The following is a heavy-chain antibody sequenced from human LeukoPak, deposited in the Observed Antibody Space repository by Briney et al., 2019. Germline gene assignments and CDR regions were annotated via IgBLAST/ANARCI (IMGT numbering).Heavy chain of an antibody. V-gene: IGHV4-39*07. Sequence: SETLSLTCTVSGGSISSSSYYWGWIRQPPGKGLEWIGSIYYSGSTYYSPSLKSRVTISVDTSMNQVSLKVTSLTAADTAVYYCAASSGVTLGRFWGQGALVTVSS. CDR1: GGSISSSSYY. D-gene: IGHD4/OR15-4a*01. CDR2: IYYSGST. CDR3: AASSGVTLGRF. J-gene: IGHJ4*02.